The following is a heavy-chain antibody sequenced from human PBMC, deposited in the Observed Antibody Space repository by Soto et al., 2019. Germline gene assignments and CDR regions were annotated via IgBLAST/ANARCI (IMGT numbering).Heavy chain of an antibody. J-gene: IGHJ4*02. Sequence: GSVRLSCVASGFTFSKFWMSWVRQAPGKGLEWVATIKQDGSEKYYVDSVKGRFTISRDNAKNSLFLQLNYLRAEDTALYYCASRYLEYCTSATCSAPYDYWGQGTLVTVSS. CDR2: IKQDGSEK. V-gene: IGHV3-7*05. D-gene: IGHD2-2*01. CDR1: GFTFSKFW. CDR3: ASRYLEYCTSATCSAPYDY.